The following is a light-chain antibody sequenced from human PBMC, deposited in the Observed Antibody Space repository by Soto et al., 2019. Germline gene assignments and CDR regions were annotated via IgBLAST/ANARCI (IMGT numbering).Light chain of an antibody. Sequence: QSALTQPASVSGSPGQSITISCTGTSSDVGSYNLVSWYQQHPGKAPKLMIYEGSKRPSGVSNRFSGSKSGNTASLTISGLQAEDEADYYCCSYAGSSTSAVFGGGTQLPSS. CDR3: CSYAGSSTSAV. J-gene: IGLJ7*01. V-gene: IGLV2-23*01. CDR1: SSDVGSYNL. CDR2: EGS.